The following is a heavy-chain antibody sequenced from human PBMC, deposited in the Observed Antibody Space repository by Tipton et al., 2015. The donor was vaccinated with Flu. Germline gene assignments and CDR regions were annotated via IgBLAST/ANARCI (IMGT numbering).Heavy chain of an antibody. CDR1: GFTFSDFY. CDR3: VRAIAAADSY. CDR2: IGGRDTVI. Sequence: SLRLSCAASGFTFSDFYMSWIRQAPGKGLEWVSYIGGRDTVINYSDSVKGRFTISRDNAKNSLYLQMNSLRVEDTALYYCVRAIAAADSYWGQGILVTVSS. V-gene: IGHV3-11*01. J-gene: IGHJ4*02. D-gene: IGHD6-13*01.